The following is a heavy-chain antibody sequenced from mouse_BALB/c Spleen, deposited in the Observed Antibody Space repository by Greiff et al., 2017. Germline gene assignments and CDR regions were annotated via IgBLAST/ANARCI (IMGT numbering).Heavy chain of an antibody. V-gene: IGHV3-1*02. J-gene: IGHJ1*01. CDR3: ARSMARYFDV. CDR2: IHYSGST. Sequence: EVQLQQSGPDLVKPSQSLSLTCTVTGYSITSGYSWHWIRQFPGNKLEWMGSIHYSGSTNYNPSLKRRISITRDTSKNQFFLQLNSVTTEDTATYYGARSMARYFDVWGAGTTVTVSS. CDR1: GYSITSGYS.